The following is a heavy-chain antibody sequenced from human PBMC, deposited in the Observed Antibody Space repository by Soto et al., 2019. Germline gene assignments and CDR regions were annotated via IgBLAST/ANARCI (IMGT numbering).Heavy chain of an antibody. Sequence: ASVKVSCKASGYTFTSYYMHWVRQAPGQGLEWMGIINPSGGSTSYAQKFQGRVTMTRDTSTSTVYMELSSLRSEDTAVYYCARDRDTAMKSEFYYGMDVWGQGTTVTVSS. CDR2: INPSGGST. CDR3: ARDRDTAMKSEFYYGMDV. D-gene: IGHD5-18*01. V-gene: IGHV1-46*01. CDR1: GYTFTSYY. J-gene: IGHJ6*02.